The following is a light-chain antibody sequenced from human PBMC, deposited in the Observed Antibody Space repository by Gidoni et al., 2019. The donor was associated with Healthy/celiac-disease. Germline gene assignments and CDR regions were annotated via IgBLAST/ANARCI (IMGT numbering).Light chain of an antibody. CDR3: MQALQTPRT. J-gene: IGKJ2*02. V-gene: IGKV2-28*01. Sequence: DIVMNQSPLSLPVTPGEPASISCRSSHSRLNSNGYNYLDWYLQKPVKSPQLLIYLGYNRASGVNERFRGSGSGTDFTLKISRVEVEDVGVYYCMQALQTPRTFGQGTKLEIK. CDR1: HSRLNSNGYNY. CDR2: LGY.